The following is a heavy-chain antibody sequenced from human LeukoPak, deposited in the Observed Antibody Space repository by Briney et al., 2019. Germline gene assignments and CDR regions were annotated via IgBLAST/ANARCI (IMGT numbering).Heavy chain of an antibody. J-gene: IGHJ4*02. D-gene: IGHD6-19*01. Sequence: GGSLRLSCAASGNYWMHWVRQVPGKGLVWVSHINSDGSWTSYADSVKGRFAISRDNSKNTLYLQMNSLRAEDTAVYFCARASTSGWDGFDHWGQGTLVTVSS. V-gene: IGHV3-74*01. CDR3: ARASTSGWDGFDH. CDR2: INSDGSWT. CDR1: GNYW.